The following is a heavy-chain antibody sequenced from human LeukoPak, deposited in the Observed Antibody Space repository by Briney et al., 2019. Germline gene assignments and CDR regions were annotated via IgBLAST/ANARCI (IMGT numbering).Heavy chain of an antibody. D-gene: IGHD6-13*01. CDR3: ARAAAGSWYYYGMDV. V-gene: IGHV4-34*01. CDR2: INLSGST. Sequence: SETLSLTCAVYGGSLSGYYWSWIRQPPGKGLEWIGEINLSGSTNYNPSLKSRVTISVDTSKNQFSLKLSSVTAADTAVYYCARAAAGSWYYYGMDVWGQGTTVTVSS. J-gene: IGHJ6*02. CDR1: GGSLSGYY.